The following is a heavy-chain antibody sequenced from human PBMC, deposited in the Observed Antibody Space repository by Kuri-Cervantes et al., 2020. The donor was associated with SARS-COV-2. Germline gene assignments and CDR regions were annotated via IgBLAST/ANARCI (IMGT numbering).Heavy chain of an antibody. CDR1: GYSISSGYY. CDR3: ASVSGSYYSRDAFDI. D-gene: IGHD1-26*01. J-gene: IGHJ3*02. Sequence: LRLSCTVSGYSISSGYYWSWIRQPAGKGLEWIGYIYTSGSTNYNPSLKSRVTISVDTSKNQFSLKLSSVTAADTAVYYCASVSGSYYSRDAFDIWGQGTMVTVSS. CDR2: IYTSGST. V-gene: IGHV4-61*09.